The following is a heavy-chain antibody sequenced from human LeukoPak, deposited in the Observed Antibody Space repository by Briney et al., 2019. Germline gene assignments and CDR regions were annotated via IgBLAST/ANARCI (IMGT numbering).Heavy chain of an antibody. CDR1: GGSISGYY. D-gene: IGHD5-18*01. Sequence: SETLSLTCTVSGGSISGYYWSWIRQPSGKGLEWIGYIYYNGNTDYNPSLKSRVTISVDTSKNQFSLKVNSVTAADTAVYYCARTQPFGYSYGPYFDYWGQGTLVTVSS. CDR2: IYYNGNT. V-gene: IGHV4-59*08. CDR3: ARTQPFGYSYGPYFDY. J-gene: IGHJ4*02.